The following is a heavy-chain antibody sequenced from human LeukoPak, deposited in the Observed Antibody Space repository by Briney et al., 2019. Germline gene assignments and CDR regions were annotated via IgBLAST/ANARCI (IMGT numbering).Heavy chain of an antibody. V-gene: IGHV3-23*01. CDR1: GFTFSNAW. CDR2: ISYSGGTT. CDR3: AKDGVVRGLGPYYFDS. D-gene: IGHD3-10*01. J-gene: IGHJ4*02. Sequence: GGSLRLSCAASGFTFSNAWMSWVRQAPGKGLEWVSTISYSGGTTYHTDSAKGRFTISRDISKNTVYLQMNSLKAEDTAVYYCAKDGVVRGLGPYYFDSWGQGSLVTVSS.